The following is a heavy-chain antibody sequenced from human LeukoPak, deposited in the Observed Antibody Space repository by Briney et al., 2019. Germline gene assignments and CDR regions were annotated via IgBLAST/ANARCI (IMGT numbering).Heavy chain of an antibody. D-gene: IGHD6-19*01. CDR2: IYTSGST. V-gene: IGHV4-4*07. CDR3: AKASSSGWYHGFDY. J-gene: IGHJ4*02. Sequence: PSETLSLTCTVSGGSISSYYWSWIRQPAGKGLEWIGRIYTSGSTNYNPSLKSRVTMSVDTSKNQFSLKLSSVTAADTAVYYCAKASSSGWYHGFDYWGQGTLVTVSS. CDR1: GGSISSYY.